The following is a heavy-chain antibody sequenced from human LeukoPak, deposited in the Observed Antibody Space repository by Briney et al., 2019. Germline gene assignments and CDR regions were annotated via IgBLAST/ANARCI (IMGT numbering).Heavy chain of an antibody. CDR2: ISAYNGNT. J-gene: IGHJ4*02. V-gene: IGHV1-18*01. CDR3: ARELTADGDRSFDY. CDR1: GYTYTRYG. D-gene: IGHD5-24*01. Sequence: ASVKVSCKASGYTYTRYGISWVRQAPGQGLEWMGWISAYNGNTNYAQKFQGRVTLTTDTSTTTAYMELRSLRSDDTAVYYCARELTADGDRSFDYWGQGTLVTVSS.